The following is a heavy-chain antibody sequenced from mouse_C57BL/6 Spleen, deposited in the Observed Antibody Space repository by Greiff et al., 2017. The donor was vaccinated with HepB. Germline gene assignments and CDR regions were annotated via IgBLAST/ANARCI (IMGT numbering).Heavy chain of an antibody. CDR3: AMVVAHYAMDY. V-gene: IGHV1-53*01. D-gene: IGHD1-1*01. CDR1: GYTFTSYW. J-gene: IGHJ4*01. Sequence: QVQLKQPGTELVKPGASVKLSCKASGYTFTSYWMHWVKQRPGQGLEWIGNINPSNGGTNYNEKFKSKATLTVDKSSSTVYMQLSSLTSEDSAVYYFAMVVAHYAMDYWGQGTSVTVSS. CDR2: INPSNGGT.